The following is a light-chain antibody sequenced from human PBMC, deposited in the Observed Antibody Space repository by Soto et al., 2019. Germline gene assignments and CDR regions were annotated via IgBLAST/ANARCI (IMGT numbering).Light chain of an antibody. CDR2: GVS. V-gene: IGKV3-20*01. Sequence: EIVLTQSPGTLSLSPGERATLYCRASQSISSNRFAWFQEKPGQAPSLLIYGVSSRATGIPDRFSGSGSGTDFTLTISRLEPEDFAVYYCQQYNNWPPLTFGGGTKVEIK. CDR3: QQYNNWPPLT. J-gene: IGKJ4*01. CDR1: QSISSNR.